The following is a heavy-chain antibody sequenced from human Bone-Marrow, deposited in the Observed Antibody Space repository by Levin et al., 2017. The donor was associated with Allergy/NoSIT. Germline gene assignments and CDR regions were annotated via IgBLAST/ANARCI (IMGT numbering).Heavy chain of an antibody. CDR1: NGSLSNSY. Sequence: ASETLSLTCTISNGSLSNSYWSWIRQPPGKALEWIGYVFYPGDSNYNPSLKRRVSFSLDTSKHQFSLTLDSVTTADTAVYYCAREDCSDDKCPIDFWGQGTLVTVSS. CDR2: VFYPGDS. CDR3: AREDCSDDKCPIDF. J-gene: IGHJ4*02. V-gene: IGHV4-59*01. D-gene: IGHD2-15*01.